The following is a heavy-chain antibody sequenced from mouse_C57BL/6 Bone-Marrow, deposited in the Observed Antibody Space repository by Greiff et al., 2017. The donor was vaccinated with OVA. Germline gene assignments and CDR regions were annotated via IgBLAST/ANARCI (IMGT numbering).Heavy chain of an antibody. J-gene: IGHJ1*03. V-gene: IGHV1-69*01. Sequence: QVQLQQPGAELVMPGASVKLSCKASGYTFTSYWMHWVKQRPGQGLEWIGEIDPSDSYTNYNQKFKGKSTLTVDKSSSTAYMQLSSLTSEDSAVYYCARETTVVANWYFDVWGTGTTVTASS. CDR2: IDPSDSYT. D-gene: IGHD1-1*01. CDR3: ARETTVVANWYFDV. CDR1: GYTFTSYW.